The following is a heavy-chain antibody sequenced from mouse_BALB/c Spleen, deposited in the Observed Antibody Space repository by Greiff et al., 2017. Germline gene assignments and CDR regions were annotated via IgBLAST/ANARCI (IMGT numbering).Heavy chain of an antibody. Sequence: EVQLVESGAELVKPGASVKLSCTASGFNIKDTYMHWVKQRPEQGLEWIGRIDPANGNTKYDPKFQGKATITADTSSNTAYLQLSSLTSEDTAVYYCAPYGNYWFAYWGQGTLVTVSA. J-gene: IGHJ3*01. V-gene: IGHV14-3*02. CDR1: GFNIKDTY. D-gene: IGHD2-1*01. CDR3: APYGNYWFAY. CDR2: IDPANGNT.